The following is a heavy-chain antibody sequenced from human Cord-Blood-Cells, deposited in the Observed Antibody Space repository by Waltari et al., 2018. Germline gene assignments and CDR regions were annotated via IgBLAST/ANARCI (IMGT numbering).Heavy chain of an antibody. CDR2: INPNRCKT. V-gene: IGHV1-8*01. Sequence: QVQLVQSGAEVKKPGASVKVSCKASGYTFTSYDINWVRQATGQGLEWMGWINPNRCKTGYAQKFQGRVTMTRNTSISTAYMELSSLRSEDTAVYYCARTQGVIIRRDWFDPWGQGTLVTVSS. J-gene: IGHJ5*02. CDR3: ARTQGVIIRRDWFDP. CDR1: GYTFTSYD. D-gene: IGHD3-10*01.